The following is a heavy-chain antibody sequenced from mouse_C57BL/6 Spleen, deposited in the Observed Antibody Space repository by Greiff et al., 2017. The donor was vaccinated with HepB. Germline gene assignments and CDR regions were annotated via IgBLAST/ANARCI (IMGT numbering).Heavy chain of an antibody. V-gene: IGHV1-39*01. D-gene: IGHD2-5*01. CDR1: GYSFTDYN. J-gene: IGHJ3*01. CDR2: INPNYGTT. CDR3: ARGYYSNYDWFAY. Sequence: EVKLMESGPELVKPGASVKISCKASGYSFTDYNMNWVKQSNGKSLEWIGVINPNYGTTSYNQKFKGKATLTVDQSSSTAYMQLNSLTSEDSAVYYCARGYYSNYDWFAYWGQGTLVTVSA.